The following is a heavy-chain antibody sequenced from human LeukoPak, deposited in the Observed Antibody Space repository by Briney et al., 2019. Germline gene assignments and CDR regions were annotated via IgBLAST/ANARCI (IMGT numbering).Heavy chain of an antibody. J-gene: IGHJ4*02. CDR3: ARDGGSYFGSGSYSYYFDY. V-gene: IGHV3-21*01. CDR2: VSRGSGYK. D-gene: IGHD3-10*01. CDR1: GFTFSNYT. Sequence: GGSLRLSCVGTGFTFSNYTMNWVRQAPGKGLEWVSYVSRGSGYKYYADSVKGRFTISRDNAENSVYLQMNTLRAEDSAVYYCARDGGSYFGSGSYSYYFDYWGQGILVTVSS.